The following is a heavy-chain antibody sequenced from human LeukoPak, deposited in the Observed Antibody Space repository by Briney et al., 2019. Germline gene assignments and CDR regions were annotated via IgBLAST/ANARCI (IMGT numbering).Heavy chain of an antibody. J-gene: IGHJ5*02. CDR2: IQFDGDIK. Sequence: LGGSLRLSCAASGFTFSSYDMHWVRQAPGKGLEWVAFIQFDGDIKYYADSVKGRFTISRENAKNSLYLQMNSLRAGDTAVYYCARGDGYPYNWFDPWGQGTLVTVSS. CDR1: GFTFSSYD. V-gene: IGHV3-30*02. CDR3: ARGDGYPYNWFDP. D-gene: IGHD5-24*01.